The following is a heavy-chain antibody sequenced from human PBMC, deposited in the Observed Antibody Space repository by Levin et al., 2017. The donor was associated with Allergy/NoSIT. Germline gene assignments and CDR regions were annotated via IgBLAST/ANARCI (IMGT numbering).Heavy chain of an antibody. V-gene: IGHV1-18*01. D-gene: IGHD3-10*01. Sequence: ASVKVSCKTSGYTFSDYGIHWVRQAPGQGLEWMGWISADNDKTINAHKWMGRIAADNGNTVYAQKFQGRVTMTTDTSTSTAYVELRGLTSDDTAVYYCAREGGVVRADIFDYWGQGTLVTVSS. CDR2: IAADNGNT. CDR1: GYTFSDYG. CDR3: AREGGVVRADIFDY. J-gene: IGHJ4*02.